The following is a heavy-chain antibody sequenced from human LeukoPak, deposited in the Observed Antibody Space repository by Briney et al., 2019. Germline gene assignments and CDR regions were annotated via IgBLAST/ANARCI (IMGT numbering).Heavy chain of an antibody. CDR1: GFTLSSHW. J-gene: IGHJ4*02. V-gene: IGHV3-74*01. D-gene: IGHD2-15*01. Sequence: PGGSLRLSCAASGFTLSSHWMHWVRQAAGKGLEWVSRINSDGSSTSYADSVKGRFTISRDNAKNTLYLQMNSLRAEDTAVYYCVRRDNYDYWGQGTLVTVSS. CDR2: INSDGSST. CDR3: VRRDNYDY.